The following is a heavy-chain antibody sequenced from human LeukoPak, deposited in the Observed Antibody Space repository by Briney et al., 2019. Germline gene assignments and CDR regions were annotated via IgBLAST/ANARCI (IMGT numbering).Heavy chain of an antibody. CDR2: INHSGST. CDR3: ARHHDYGDYRGWYFDL. Sequence: SETLSLTCAVYGGSFSGYYWSWLRQPPGKGLEWIGEINHSGSTNYNPSLKSRVTISVDTSKNQFSLKLSPVTAADTAVYYCARHHDYGDYRGWYFDLWGRGTLVTVSS. D-gene: IGHD4-17*01. CDR1: GGSFSGYY. J-gene: IGHJ2*01. V-gene: IGHV4-34*01.